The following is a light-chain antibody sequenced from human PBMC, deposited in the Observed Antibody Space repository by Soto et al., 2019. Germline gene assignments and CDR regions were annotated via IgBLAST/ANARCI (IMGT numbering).Light chain of an antibody. J-gene: IGLJ2*01. CDR3: VAWDASRRGPV. CDR2: RNN. Sequence: QSVLTQPPSASGTPGQRVTISCSGSSSNIGSNYVYWYQHLPGTAPKLLISRNNQRPSGVLDRFSGSKSGTSASLAISGLRSEDEADYYCVAWDASRRGPVFGGGTQLTVL. V-gene: IGLV1-47*01. CDR1: SSNIGSNY.